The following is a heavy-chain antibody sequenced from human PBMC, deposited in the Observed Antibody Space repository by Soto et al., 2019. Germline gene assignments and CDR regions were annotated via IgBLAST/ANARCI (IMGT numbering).Heavy chain of an antibody. Sequence: SETLSLTCAVYGGSFSGYYWSWIRQPPGKGLEWIGEINHSGSTNYNPSLKSRVTISVDTSKNQFSLKLSSVTAADTAVYYCARRYDSFYSYSYFDYWCQGTLVT. CDR3: ARRYDSFYSYSYFDY. CDR2: INHSGST. CDR1: GGSFSGYY. V-gene: IGHV4-34*01. D-gene: IGHD3-22*01. J-gene: IGHJ4*02.